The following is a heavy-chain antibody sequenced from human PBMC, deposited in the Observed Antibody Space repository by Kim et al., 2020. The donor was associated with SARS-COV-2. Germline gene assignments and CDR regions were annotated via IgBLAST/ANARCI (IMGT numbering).Heavy chain of an antibody. V-gene: IGHV4-31*03. CDR3: ARDRVATNYYYYGMDV. CDR1: GGSISSGGYY. J-gene: IGHJ6*02. Sequence: SETLSLTCTVSGGSISSGGYYWSWIRQHPGKGLEWIGYIYYSGSTYYNPSLKSRVTISVDTSKNQFSLKLSSVTAADTAVYYCARDRVATNYYYYGMDVWGQGTTVTVSS. CDR2: IYYSGST. D-gene: IGHD5-12*01.